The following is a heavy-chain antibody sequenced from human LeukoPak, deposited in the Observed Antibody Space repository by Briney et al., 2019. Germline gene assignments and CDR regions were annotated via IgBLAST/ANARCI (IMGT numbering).Heavy chain of an antibody. CDR3: ARDSRQDYYDSSGYLWFAFDI. Sequence: GGSLRLSCAASRFTVSSNYMSWVRQAPGKGLEWVSVIYSGGSTYYADSVKGRFTISRDNSKNTLYLQMNSLRAEDTAVYYCARDSRQDYYDSSGYLWFAFDIWGQGTMVTVSS. CDR1: RFTVSSNY. J-gene: IGHJ3*02. D-gene: IGHD3-22*01. V-gene: IGHV3-53*01. CDR2: IYSGGST.